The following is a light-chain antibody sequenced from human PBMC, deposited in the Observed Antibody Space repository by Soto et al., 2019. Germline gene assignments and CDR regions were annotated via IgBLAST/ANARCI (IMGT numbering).Light chain of an antibody. Sequence: EIVMTQSPATLSVSPGERATLSCRASQSVSSNLAWYQQKPGQAPRLLIYGASTRATGIPARFSGSGSGTELTLTISSLQSEDFAVYYCQQYNNWPPLTFGG. CDR2: GAS. J-gene: IGKJ4*01. CDR3: QQYNNWPPLT. V-gene: IGKV3-15*01. CDR1: QSVSSN.